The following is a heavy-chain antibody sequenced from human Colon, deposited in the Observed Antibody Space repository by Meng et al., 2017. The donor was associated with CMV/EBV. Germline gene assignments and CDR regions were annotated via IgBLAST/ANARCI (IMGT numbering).Heavy chain of an antibody. J-gene: IGHJ4*02. D-gene: IGHD6-13*01. CDR3: VRDQSEYDNSWFWIY. CDR1: GFTLTNFF. V-gene: IGHV1-46*03. Sequence: SGFTLTNFFMHWVRQAPGQGLEWVAVINPSGDYTNYAQKFQGRVTVTRDTPTSTVYMEVTSLRSEDTAVYYCVRDQSEYDNSWFWIYWGQGTLVTVSS. CDR2: INPSGDYT.